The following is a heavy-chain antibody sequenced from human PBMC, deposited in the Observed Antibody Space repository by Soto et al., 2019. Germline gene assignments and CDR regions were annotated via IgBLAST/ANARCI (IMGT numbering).Heavy chain of an antibody. CDR3: ARVRLATGDRDAFDI. Sequence: GGSLRLSCAASGFTVSSNYMSWVRQAPGKGPEWVSVIYSGGSTYYADSVKGRFTISGHNSKNTLYHQMNSLRAEDTAVYYCARVRLATGDRDAFDIWGQGTMVTVSS. CDR2: IYSGGST. D-gene: IGHD7-27*01. CDR1: GFTVSSNY. V-gene: IGHV3-53*04. J-gene: IGHJ3*02.